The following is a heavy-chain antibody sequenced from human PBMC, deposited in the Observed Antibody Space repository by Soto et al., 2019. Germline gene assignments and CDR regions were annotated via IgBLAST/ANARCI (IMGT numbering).Heavy chain of an antibody. CDR3: AREFGWLLPFDY. CDR2: INHSGST. V-gene: IGHV4-34*01. D-gene: IGHD3-22*01. CDR1: GGSFSGYY. Sequence: PSETLSLTCAVYGGSFSGYYWSWIRQPPGKGLEWIGEINHSGSTNYNPSLKSRVTISVDTSKNQFSLKLSSVTAADTAVYYCAREFGWLLPFDYWGQGTLVTVSS. J-gene: IGHJ4*02.